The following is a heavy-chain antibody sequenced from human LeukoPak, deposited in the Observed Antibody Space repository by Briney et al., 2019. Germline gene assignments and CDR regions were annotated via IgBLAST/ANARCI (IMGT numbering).Heavy chain of an antibody. Sequence: GGSLRLSCTASGFTFRNFGFHWVRQAPGKRLEWLAVIWSEGTIQLYADSAKGRFTISKDDLKNTLYLQMNSLRVEDTAIYYCARDYKTGHTDYWGQGTLVTVSS. CDR2: IWSEGTIQ. V-gene: IGHV3-33*01. CDR3: ARDYKTGHTDY. D-gene: IGHD3-10*01. CDR1: GFTFRNFG. J-gene: IGHJ4*02.